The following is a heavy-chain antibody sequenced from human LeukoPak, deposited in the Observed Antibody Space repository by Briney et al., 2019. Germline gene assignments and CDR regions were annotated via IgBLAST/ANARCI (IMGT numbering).Heavy chain of an antibody. CDR3: ARDFDSSGYYPDY. V-gene: IGHV3-11*01. D-gene: IGHD3-22*01. Sequence: PGGSLRLSCAASGFTFSDYYMSWIRLAPGKGLEWVSYISSSGSTIYYADSVKGRFTISRDNAKNSLYLQMNSLRAEDTAVYYCARDFDSSGYYPDYWGQGTLVTVSS. CDR1: GFTFSDYY. CDR2: ISSSGSTI. J-gene: IGHJ4*02.